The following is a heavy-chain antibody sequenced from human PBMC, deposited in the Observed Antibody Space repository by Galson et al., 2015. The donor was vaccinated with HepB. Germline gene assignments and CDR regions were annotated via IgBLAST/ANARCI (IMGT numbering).Heavy chain of an antibody. V-gene: IGHV3-30-3*01. D-gene: IGHD1-26*01. CDR1: GFTFSSYA. Sequence: SLRLSCAASGFTFSSYAMHWVRQAPGKGLEWVAVISYDGSNKYYADSVKGRFTISRDNSKNTLYLQMNSLRAEDTAVYYCARDGSGSYSHWLDPWGQGTLFTVSS. J-gene: IGHJ5*02. CDR2: ISYDGSNK. CDR3: ARDGSGSYSHWLDP.